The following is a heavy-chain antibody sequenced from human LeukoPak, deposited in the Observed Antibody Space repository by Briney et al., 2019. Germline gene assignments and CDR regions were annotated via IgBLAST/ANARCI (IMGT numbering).Heavy chain of an antibody. CDR1: GFTFSSYV. Sequence: GGSLRLSCETAGFTFSSYVMHWVRGTSGKGLVWVSRISHDGFISYADSVKGRFTISRDNAKNTLILQMNSLRAEDTAVYYCARDWVYKIDYWGRGTLVTVSS. V-gene: IGHV3-74*01. D-gene: IGHD5-24*01. CDR2: ISHDGFI. CDR3: ARDWVYKIDY. J-gene: IGHJ4*02.